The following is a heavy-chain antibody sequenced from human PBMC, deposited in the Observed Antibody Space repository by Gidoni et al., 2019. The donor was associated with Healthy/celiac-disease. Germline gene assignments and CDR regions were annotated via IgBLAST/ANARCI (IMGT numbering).Heavy chain of an antibody. CDR2: ISSSGSTI. CDR3: ARAPLYCGGDCYLDY. V-gene: IGHV3-48*03. J-gene: IGHJ4*02. Sequence: EVQLVESGGGLVQPGGSLRLSCAASGFTFRSYEMNWVRQAPGKGLEWVSYISSSGSTIYYADSVKGRFTISRDNAKNSLYLQMNSLRAEDTAVYYCARAPLYCGGDCYLDYWGQGTLVTVSS. CDR1: GFTFRSYE. D-gene: IGHD2-21*02.